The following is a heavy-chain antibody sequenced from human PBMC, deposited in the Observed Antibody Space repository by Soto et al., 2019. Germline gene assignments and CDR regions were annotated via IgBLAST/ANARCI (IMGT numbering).Heavy chain of an antibody. CDR2: MNPNSGNT. D-gene: IGHD6-13*01. V-gene: IGHV1-8*01. Sequence: ASVKVSCKASGYTFTSYDINWVRQATGQGLEWMGWMNPNSGNTGYAQKFQGRVTMTMNTSISTAYMELSSLRSEDTAVYYCARADPAAADEFDYWGQGTLVTVSS. CDR3: ARADPAAADEFDY. CDR1: GYTFTSYD. J-gene: IGHJ4*02.